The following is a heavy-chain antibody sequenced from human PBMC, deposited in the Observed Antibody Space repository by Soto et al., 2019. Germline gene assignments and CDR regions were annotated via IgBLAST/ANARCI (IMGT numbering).Heavy chain of an antibody. J-gene: IGHJ4*02. CDR1: GYTFTSYG. Sequence: QVQLVQSGAEVKKPGASVKVSCKASGYTFTSYGISWVRQAPGQGLEWMGWISAYNGNTNYAQKLQGRATTPADTSPSTAYLELRSLRSDDTAVDYCARDSPPPREWGQGTLVTVSS. CDR3: ARDSPPPRE. V-gene: IGHV1-18*01. CDR2: ISAYNGNT.